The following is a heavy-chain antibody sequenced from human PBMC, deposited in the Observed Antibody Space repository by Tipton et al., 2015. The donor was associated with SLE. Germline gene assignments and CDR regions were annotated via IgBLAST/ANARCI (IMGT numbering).Heavy chain of an antibody. Sequence: VQLVQSGAEVKKPGSSVKVSCKASGGTFSSYTISWVRQAPGQGLEWMGWISAYNGNTNYAQKLQGRVTMTTDTSTSTAYMELRSLRSDDTAVYYCASRSSSWRDAFDIWGQGTMVTVSS. CDR2: ISAYNGNT. D-gene: IGHD6-13*01. J-gene: IGHJ3*02. CDR3: ASRSSSWRDAFDI. V-gene: IGHV1-18*01. CDR1: GGTFSSYT.